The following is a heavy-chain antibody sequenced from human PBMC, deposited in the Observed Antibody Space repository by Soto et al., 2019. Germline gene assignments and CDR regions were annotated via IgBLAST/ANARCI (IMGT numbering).Heavy chain of an antibody. J-gene: IGHJ4*02. CDR3: AKDGGGFAGGWEYFDN. CDR1: GVTCRNYG. D-gene: IGHD6-19*01. Sequence: AVGSLRLSSGASGVTCRNYGGHLVRQAPGKGLEWVSSISGSGGSTYYSDSVKVRFTISRDNSKTTLYLQMNALSAEDTAFYYCAKDGGGFAGGWEYFDNGGQGALVNVPS. V-gene: IGHV3-23*01. CDR2: ISGSGGST.